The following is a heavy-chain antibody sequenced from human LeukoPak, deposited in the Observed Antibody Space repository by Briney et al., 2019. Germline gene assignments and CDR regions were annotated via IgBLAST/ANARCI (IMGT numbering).Heavy chain of an antibody. Sequence: SETLSLTGTVSGDSINSLDLWSWVRQPPGKGLEWIGEMYLSGTTHSNPSVKSRVTISIDKSKNQFFLNLSSVTAADTAVYYCARLLEDVEVARQMEYWGQGTLVTVSS. D-gene: IGHD5-24*01. J-gene: IGHJ4*02. CDR2: MYLSGTT. CDR3: ARLLEDVEVARQMEY. V-gene: IGHV4-4*02. CDR1: GDSINSLDL.